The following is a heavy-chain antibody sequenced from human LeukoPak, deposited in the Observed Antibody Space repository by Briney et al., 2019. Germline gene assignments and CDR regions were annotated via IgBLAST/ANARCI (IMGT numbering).Heavy chain of an antibody. V-gene: IGHV4-59*01. CDR2: ISYSGST. D-gene: IGHD3-22*01. CDR1: GGSISSYY. Sequence: PSETLSLTCTVSGGSISSYYWSWIRHPPGKGLEWIGYISYSGSTNYNPSLRSRVTKSVDTSKNQFSLKLSSVTAADTAVYYCARSGDYYDSSGYFSWTFDIWGQGTMVTVSS. CDR3: ARSGDYYDSSGYFSWTFDI. J-gene: IGHJ3*02.